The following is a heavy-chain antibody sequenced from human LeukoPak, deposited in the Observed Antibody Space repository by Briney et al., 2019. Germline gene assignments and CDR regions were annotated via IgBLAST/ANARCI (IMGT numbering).Heavy chain of an antibody. Sequence: ASVKVSCKASGYTFTSYGISWVRQAPGQGLEWMGWISAYNGHTNYAQKLQGRVTMTTDTSTSTAYMGLRSLRSDDTAVYHCARDTPYYYDSSGYRSRFDYWGQGTLVTVSS. J-gene: IGHJ4*02. CDR1: GYTFTSYG. CDR3: ARDTPYYYDSSGYRSRFDY. V-gene: IGHV1-18*01. CDR2: ISAYNGHT. D-gene: IGHD3-22*01.